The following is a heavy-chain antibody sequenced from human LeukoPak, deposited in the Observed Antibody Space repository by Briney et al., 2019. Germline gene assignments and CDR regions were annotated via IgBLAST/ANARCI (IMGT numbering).Heavy chain of an antibody. V-gene: IGHV4-34*01. CDR1: GGSFSDYY. CDR3: ARQGYHDYVWGSYEIDI. J-gene: IGHJ3*02. CDR2: INHSGST. Sequence: PSETLSLTCGVYGGSFSDYYWSWIRQSPGKGLEWIGEINHSGSTNYNPSLKSRVTISIDTSKNQFSLKLSSVTAADTAVYYCARQGYHDYVWGSYEIDIWGRGTMVTVSS. D-gene: IGHD3-16*01.